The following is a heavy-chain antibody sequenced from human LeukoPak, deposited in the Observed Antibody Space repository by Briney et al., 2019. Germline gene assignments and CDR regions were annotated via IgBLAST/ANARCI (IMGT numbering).Heavy chain of an antibody. CDR1: GYIFNKYG. V-gene: IGHV1-18*01. CDR2: ISCYNGDT. Sequence: ASVKVSCKASGYIFNKYGVSWVRQAPGQGLEWLAWISCYNGDTNYAQKLQGRVTMTTDTSTSTAYMELRSLRSDDTAVYYCAISSYYYGSGSYSYDYWGQGTLVTVSS. J-gene: IGHJ4*02. CDR3: AISSYYYGSGSYSYDY. D-gene: IGHD3-10*01.